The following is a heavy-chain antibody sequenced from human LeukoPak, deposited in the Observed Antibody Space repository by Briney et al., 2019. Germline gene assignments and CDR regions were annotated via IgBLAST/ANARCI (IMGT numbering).Heavy chain of an antibody. V-gene: IGHV3-23*01. Sequence: GGSLRLACAASGFTFSSFAMSWVRQAPGKGLEWVSAISGSGGSTYYADSVKGRFTISRDNSKNTLYLQMNSLRAEDTAVYYCARASNSGWYIYWGQGTLVTVSS. CDR2: ISGSGGST. D-gene: IGHD6-19*01. CDR1: GFTFSSFA. J-gene: IGHJ4*02. CDR3: ARASNSGWYIY.